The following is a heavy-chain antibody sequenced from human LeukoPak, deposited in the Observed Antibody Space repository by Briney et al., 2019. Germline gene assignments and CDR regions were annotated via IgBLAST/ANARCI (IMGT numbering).Heavy chain of an antibody. CDR1: GGSISSYY. Sequence: SETLSLTCTVSGGSISSYYWSWIRQPAGKGLEWIGRIYTSGSTNYNPSLKSRVTMSVDTSKNQFSLKLSSVTAADTAVYYCARESYDFWSGYYSDYWGQGTLVTVSS. J-gene: IGHJ4*02. CDR3: ARESYDFWSGYYSDY. D-gene: IGHD3-3*01. V-gene: IGHV4-4*07. CDR2: IYTSGST.